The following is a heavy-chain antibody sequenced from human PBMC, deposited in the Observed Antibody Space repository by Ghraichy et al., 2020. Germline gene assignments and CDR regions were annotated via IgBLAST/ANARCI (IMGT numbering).Heavy chain of an antibody. CDR1: GFTFSSYW. Sequence: GESLNISCAASGFTFSSYWMSWVRQAPGKGLEWVANIKQDGSGKYYVDSVKGRFTISRDNAKNSLYLQMNSLRAEDTAVYYCARNKEPSNNYDFWSGYYGYYYYGMGVWGPGSTVTLSS. J-gene: IGHJ6*01. V-gene: IGHV3-7*01. CDR2: IKQDGSGK. CDR3: ARNKEPSNNYDFWSGYYGYYYYGMGV. D-gene: IGHD3-3*01.